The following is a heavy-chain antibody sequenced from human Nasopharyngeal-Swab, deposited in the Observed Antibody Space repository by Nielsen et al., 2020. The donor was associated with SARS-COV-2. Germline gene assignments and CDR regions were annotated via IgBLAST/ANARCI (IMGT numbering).Heavy chain of an antibody. J-gene: IGHJ4*02. D-gene: IGHD3-22*01. V-gene: IGHV3-53*01. CDR2: IYRAGNT. CDR3: KRDYYDRSSYVGLVDY. CDR1: GFTVGNNY. Sequence: GESLKISCAASGFTVGNNYMTWVRQAPGKGLEWVSVIYRAGNTYYADSVKGRFTISRDNSKNTLYLQMNNLRAEDTAVYYCKRDYYDRSSYVGLVDYWGQGTLVTVSS.